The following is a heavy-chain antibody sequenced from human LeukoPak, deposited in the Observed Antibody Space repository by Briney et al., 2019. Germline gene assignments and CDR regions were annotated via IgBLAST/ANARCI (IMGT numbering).Heavy chain of an antibody. Sequence: GGSLRLSCAASGFTFSSYGMYWVRQAPGKGLEWVAVISYDGSKKYYADSVKGRFTISRDNSKNTLYLQMNSLRAEDTAVYYCARDGSGSFLRWFDPWGQGTLVTVSS. V-gene: IGHV3-30*03. J-gene: IGHJ5*02. CDR1: GFTFSSYG. CDR3: ARDGSGSFLRWFDP. CDR2: ISYDGSKK. D-gene: IGHD3-10*01.